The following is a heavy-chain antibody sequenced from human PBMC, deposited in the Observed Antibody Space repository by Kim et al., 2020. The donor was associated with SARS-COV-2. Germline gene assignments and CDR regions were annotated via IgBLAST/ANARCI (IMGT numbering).Heavy chain of an antibody. J-gene: IGHJ6*02. CDR2: INSDGSST. CDR3: ARSGVPAAIYYYGMDV. CDR1: GFTFCSYW. Sequence: GGSLRLSCAASGFTFCSYWMHWVRQAPGKGLVWVSRINSDGSSTSYADSVKGRFTISRDNAKNTLYLQTNSLRAEDTGVYYCARSGVPAAIYYYGMDVWGQGTTVTVSS. V-gene: IGHV3-74*01. D-gene: IGHD2-2*01.